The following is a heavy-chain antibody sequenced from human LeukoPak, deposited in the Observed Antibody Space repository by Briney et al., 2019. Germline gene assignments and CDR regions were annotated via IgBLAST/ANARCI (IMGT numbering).Heavy chain of an antibody. CDR1: GFTFSSYS. CDR3: GRHRSGSGTYFIDY. CDR2: MKKDGSET. D-gene: IGHD3-10*01. Sequence: GGSLRLSCVVSGFTFSSYSMIWVRQAPGKGLQWVSNMKKDGSETNYVDSVKGRFTISRDNAKNSLYLQMNSLRAEDTAVYYCGRHRSGSGTYFIDYWGQGTLVSVSS. V-gene: IGHV3-7*01. J-gene: IGHJ4*02.